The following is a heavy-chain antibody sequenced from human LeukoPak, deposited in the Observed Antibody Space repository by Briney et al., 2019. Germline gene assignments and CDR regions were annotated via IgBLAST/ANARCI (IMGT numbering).Heavy chain of an antibody. Sequence: TGGSLRLSCAASGFTFSAYWMSWVRQAPGKGLEWLASIRSDNSDTYYGDSVKGRFTISRDNSKNTLYLQMNNLRVEDTAVFYCVNGESFYGDYGFDYWGQGTLVTVSS. V-gene: IGHV3-30*02. J-gene: IGHJ4*02. CDR2: IRSDNSDT. CDR1: GFTFSAYW. D-gene: IGHD4-17*01. CDR3: VNGESFYGDYGFDY.